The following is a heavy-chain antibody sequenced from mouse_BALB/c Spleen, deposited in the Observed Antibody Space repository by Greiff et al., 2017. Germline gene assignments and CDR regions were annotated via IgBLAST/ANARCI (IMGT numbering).Heavy chain of an antibody. D-gene: IGHD1-1*01. Sequence: VQLQQSGAELVKPGASVKLSCTASGFNIKDTYMHWVKQRPGQGLEWIGWIYPGNVNTKYNAKFKGKATLTADKSSSTAYMQLSSLTSEDSAVYFGARGVTTPYMDYWGQGTTLTVS. CDR3: ARGVTTPYMDY. CDR1: GFNIKDTY. J-gene: IGHJ2*01. CDR2: IYPGNVNT. V-gene: IGHV14-3*02.